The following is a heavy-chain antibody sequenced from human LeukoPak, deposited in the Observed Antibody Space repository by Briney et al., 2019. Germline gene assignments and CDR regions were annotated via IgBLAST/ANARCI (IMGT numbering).Heavy chain of an antibody. Sequence: SGGSLRLSCAASGFTFSSYAMSWVRQAPGKGLEWVSAISGSGGSTYYADSVKGRFTISRDNSKNTLYLQMNSLRAEDTAVYYCAKDPVVGTVYFDYWGQGTLVTVSS. V-gene: IGHV3-23*01. CDR1: GFTFSSYA. CDR3: AKDPVVGTVYFDY. CDR2: ISGSGGST. D-gene: IGHD6-19*01. J-gene: IGHJ4*02.